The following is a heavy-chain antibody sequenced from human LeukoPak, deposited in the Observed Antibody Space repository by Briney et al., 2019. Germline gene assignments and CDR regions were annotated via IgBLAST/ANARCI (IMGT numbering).Heavy chain of an antibody. D-gene: IGHD3-16*01. CDR3: ARDRTFAFDI. CDR2: ISSSSSSI. J-gene: IGHJ3*02. CDR1: GFTFITYA. V-gene: IGHV3-48*02. Sequence: GGSLRLSCAASGFTFITYAMIWVRQAPGKGLEWVTYISSSSSSIYYADSVKGRFTISRDNAKNSLYLQMNSLRDEDTAVYYCARDRTFAFDIWGQGTMVTVSS.